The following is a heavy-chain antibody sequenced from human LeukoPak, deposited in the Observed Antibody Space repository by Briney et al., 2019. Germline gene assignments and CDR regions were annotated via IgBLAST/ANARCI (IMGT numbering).Heavy chain of an antibody. D-gene: IGHD3-3*01. CDR3: ARVDLTIFGVVIPYYYYYMDV. V-gene: IGHV3-7*01. CDR1: GFTSSSYW. Sequence: GGSLRLSCAASGFTSSSYWMSWVRQAPGKGLEWVANIKQDGSEKYYVDSVKGRFTISRDNAKNSLYLQMNSLRAEDTAVYYCARVDLTIFGVVIPYYYYYMDVWGKGTTVTVSS. J-gene: IGHJ6*03. CDR2: IKQDGSEK.